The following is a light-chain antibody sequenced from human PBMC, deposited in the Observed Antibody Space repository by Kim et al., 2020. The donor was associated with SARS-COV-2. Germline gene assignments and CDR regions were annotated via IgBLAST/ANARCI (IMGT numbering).Light chain of an antibody. Sequence: EIVLTQSPGTLSLSPGERATLSCRASQSVSSSYLAWYQQKPGQAPRLLIYGASSRATGIPDRFSGSGSGTDFTLTISRLEPEDFAVYYCQQYASPGTFGQGTKVDIK. CDR3: QQYASPGT. J-gene: IGKJ1*01. V-gene: IGKV3-20*01. CDR2: GAS. CDR1: QSVSSSY.